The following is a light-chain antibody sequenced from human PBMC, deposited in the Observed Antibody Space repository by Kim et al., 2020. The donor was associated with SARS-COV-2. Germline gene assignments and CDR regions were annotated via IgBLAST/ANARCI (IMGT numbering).Light chain of an antibody. Sequence: SASVGDKVTISCRDRQPISSSLAWYPQSAGKAPRLLIYKASSVETGVPTRFSGSGSGTEFTLTITSLQPDDFATYYCQQHDSYPWTFGQGTKLEIK. CDR2: KAS. CDR3: QQHDSYPWT. J-gene: IGKJ1*01. V-gene: IGKV1-5*03. CDR1: QPISSS.